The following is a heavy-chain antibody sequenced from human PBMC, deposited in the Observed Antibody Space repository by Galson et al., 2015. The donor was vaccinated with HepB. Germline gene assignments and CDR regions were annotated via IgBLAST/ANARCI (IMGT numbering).Heavy chain of an antibody. D-gene: IGHD6-6*01. Sequence: SLRLSCAASGFTFSSYWMSWVRQAPGKGLEWVANIKQDGSEKYYVDSVKGRFTISRDNAKNSLYLQMNSLRAEDTAVYYCARVVEDEYSSSLPLAFDYWGQGTLVTVSS. CDR1: GFTFSSYW. J-gene: IGHJ4*02. V-gene: IGHV3-7*03. CDR3: ARVVEDEYSSSLPLAFDY. CDR2: IKQDGSEK.